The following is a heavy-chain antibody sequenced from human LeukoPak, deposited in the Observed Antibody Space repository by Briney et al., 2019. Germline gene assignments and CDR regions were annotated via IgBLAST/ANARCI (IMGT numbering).Heavy chain of an antibody. CDR1: GGSIRNYY. CDR3: AGHGYYSGSGSYYWFDP. J-gene: IGHJ5*02. CDR2: VYYTGNT. Sequence: SETLSLTCTVSGGSIRNYYWSWIRQPPGKGLEWIGYVYYTGNTKYNPSFKSRATVSVDTSKNHFSLKLSSVTAADTAVYYCAGHGYYSGSGSYYWFDPWGQGTLVTVSS. V-gene: IGHV4-59*08. D-gene: IGHD3-10*01.